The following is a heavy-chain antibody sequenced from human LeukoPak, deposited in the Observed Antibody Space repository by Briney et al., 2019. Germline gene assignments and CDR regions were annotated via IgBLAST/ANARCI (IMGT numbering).Heavy chain of an antibody. V-gene: IGHV3-23*01. D-gene: IGHD3-10*01. CDR3: AKDRRRSIWFGELLGY. J-gene: IGHJ4*02. CDR2: ISGSGGST. Sequence: GGSLRLSCAASGFTFSSYGMSWVRQAPGKGLEWVSAISGSGGSTYYADSVKGRFTISRDNSKNTLYLQMNSLRAEDTAVYYCAKDRRRSIWFGELLGYWGQGTLVTVSS. CDR1: GFTFSSYG.